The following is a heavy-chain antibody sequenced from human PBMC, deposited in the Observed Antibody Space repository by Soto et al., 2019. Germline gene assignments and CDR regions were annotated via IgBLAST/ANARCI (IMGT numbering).Heavy chain of an antibody. J-gene: IGHJ4*02. D-gene: IGHD6-13*01. CDR3: ARVPDNIAAADY. Sequence: GASVKVSCKASGGTFSSYAISWVRQAPGQGLEWMGGIIPIFGTANYAQKFQGRVTITADESTSTAYMELSSLRSEDTAVYYCARVPDNIAAADYWGQGTLVTASS. V-gene: IGHV1-69*13. CDR1: GGTFSSYA. CDR2: IIPIFGTA.